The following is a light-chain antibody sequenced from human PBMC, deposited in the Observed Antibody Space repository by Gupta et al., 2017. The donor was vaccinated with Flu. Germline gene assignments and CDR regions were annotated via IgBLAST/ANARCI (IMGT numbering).Light chain of an antibody. CDR1: QNVDTH. Sequence: PSSLSASPGDSVTISCRASQNVDTHLNWYRQKLGRAPELLIYAASALQSGIPSRFSGSGSGTDFTLTISKLQPEDSATYFCQQTYVYPRSFGQETTMEIK. CDR3: QQTYVYPRS. V-gene: IGKV1-39*01. CDR2: AAS. J-gene: IGKJ1*01.